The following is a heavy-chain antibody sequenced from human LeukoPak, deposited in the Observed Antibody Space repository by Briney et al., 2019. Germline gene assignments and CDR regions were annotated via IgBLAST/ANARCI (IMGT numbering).Heavy chain of an antibody. V-gene: IGHV4-34*01. J-gene: IGHJ4*02. CDR2: INHSGST. CDR1: GGSFSGYY. Sequence: SETLSLTCAVYGGSFSGYYRSWIRQPPGKGLEWIGEINHSGSTNYNPSLKSRVTISVDTSKNQFSLKLSSVTAADTAVYYCARDSTNRIFDYWGQGTLVTVSS. CDR3: ARDSTNRIFDY. D-gene: IGHD2-15*01.